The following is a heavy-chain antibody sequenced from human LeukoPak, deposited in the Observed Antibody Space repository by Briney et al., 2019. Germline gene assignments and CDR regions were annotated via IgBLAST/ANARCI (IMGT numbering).Heavy chain of an antibody. CDR1: GYTFTGYY. D-gene: IGHD3-22*01. Sequence: ASVKVSCKASGYTFTGYYMHWVRQAPGQGLEWIGWINPNSGGTNYAQRFQGRVTMTRDTSISTAYMELSSLRSDDTAVYYCARVVRTNYYDSPDAFDIWGQGTMVTVSS. J-gene: IGHJ3*02. CDR3: ARVVRTNYYDSPDAFDI. V-gene: IGHV1-2*02. CDR2: INPNSGGT.